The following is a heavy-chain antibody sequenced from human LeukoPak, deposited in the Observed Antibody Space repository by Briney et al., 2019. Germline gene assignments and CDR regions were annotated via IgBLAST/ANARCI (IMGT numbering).Heavy chain of an antibody. Sequence: SETLSLTCAVYGGSFSGYYWSWIRQPPGRGLEWIGSIYYSGNTYYNPSLKSRVTISVDTSKNQFSLTLTSVTAADTSVYYCARRRGDGDYRPESWGQGTLVTVSS. CDR1: GGSFSGYY. CDR3: ARRRGDGDYRPES. CDR2: IYYSGNT. D-gene: IGHD4-17*01. V-gene: IGHV4-34*01. J-gene: IGHJ5*02.